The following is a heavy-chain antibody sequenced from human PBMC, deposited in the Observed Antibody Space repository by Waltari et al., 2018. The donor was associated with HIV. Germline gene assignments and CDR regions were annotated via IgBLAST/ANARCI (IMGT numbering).Heavy chain of an antibody. J-gene: IGHJ6*02. CDR3: ARRSCNSSSCFTYFYYFAMDV. V-gene: IGHV1-18*04. CDR1: GYTLNNYG. Sequence: QVQLMQSGPEVKKPGASVKVPCTASGYTLNNYGIRWVRQAPGQGLEWMGWISAYNGNTKYAQKFQGRVTMTTDTSTRTAYMELRSLSSDDTAVYYCARRSCNSSSCFTYFYYFAMDVWGQGTTVTVSS. D-gene: IGHD2-2*02. CDR2: ISAYNGNT.